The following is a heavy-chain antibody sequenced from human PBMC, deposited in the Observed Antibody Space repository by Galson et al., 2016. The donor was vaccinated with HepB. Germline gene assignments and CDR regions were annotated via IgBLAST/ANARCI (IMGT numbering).Heavy chain of an antibody. J-gene: IGHJ4*02. Sequence: SLRLSCAASGFTFSNFGMHWVRQAPGKGMEWVAVIWDDGTAKYYLDSVKGRFTISRDNSRKTIYPQMNSLRAEDTAVYYRARESSGTTLGALDYWGQGTLVTVYS. CDR3: ARESSGTTLGALDY. D-gene: IGHD1-1*01. CDR1: GFTFSNFG. V-gene: IGHV3-33*01. CDR2: IWDDGTAK.